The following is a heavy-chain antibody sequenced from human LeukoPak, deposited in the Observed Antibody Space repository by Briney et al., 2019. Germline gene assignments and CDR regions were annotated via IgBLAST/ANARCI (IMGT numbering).Heavy chain of an antibody. CDR1: GYTFTGYY. CDR3: ARGEVEDTVDY. Sequence: SVKVSCKASGYTFTGYYMHWVRQAPGQGLEWMGRIIPILGIANYAQKFQGRVTITADKSTSTAYMELSSLRSEDTAVYYCARGEVEDTVDYWGQGTLVTASS. D-gene: IGHD5-18*01. J-gene: IGHJ4*02. V-gene: IGHV1-69*04. CDR2: IIPILGIA.